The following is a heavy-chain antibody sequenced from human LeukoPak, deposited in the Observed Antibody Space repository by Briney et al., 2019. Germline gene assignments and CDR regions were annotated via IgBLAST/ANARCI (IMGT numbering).Heavy chain of an antibody. V-gene: IGHV3-21*01. Sequence: GGSLRLSCAASGFTFSSYSMNWVRQAPGKGLEWVSAISSSSSYIYYADSVKGRFTIFSTNAKNLLYLQMNSLRAEDTAVYYCARGSPAYYYDSSGYKDYWGQGTLVTVSS. J-gene: IGHJ4*02. D-gene: IGHD3-22*01. CDR3: ARGSPAYYYDSSGYKDY. CDR1: GFTFSSYS. CDR2: ISSSSSYI.